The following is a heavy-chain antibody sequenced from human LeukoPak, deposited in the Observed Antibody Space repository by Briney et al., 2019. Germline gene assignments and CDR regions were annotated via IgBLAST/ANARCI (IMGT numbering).Heavy chain of an antibody. CDR3: ARGIHSYDL. D-gene: IGHD5-18*01. CDR2: ISSSGSTI. J-gene: IGHJ4*02. V-gene: IGHV3-48*03. CDR1: GFTFSSYE. Sequence: GGSLRLSCAASGFTFSSYEMNWVRQAPGKGLEWVPYISSSGSTIYYADSVKGRFTISRDNAKNSLYLQMNSLRAEDTAVYYCARGIHSYDLWGQGTLVTVSS.